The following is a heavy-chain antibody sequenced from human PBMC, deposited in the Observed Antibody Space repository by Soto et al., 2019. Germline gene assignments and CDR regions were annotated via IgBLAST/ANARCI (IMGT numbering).Heavy chain of an antibody. J-gene: IGHJ4*02. CDR2: INHSGST. D-gene: IGHD3-10*01. CDR1: GGSFSGYY. CDR3: ARTVGTSGDYFDY. V-gene: IGHV4-34*01. Sequence: PSETLSLTCAVYGGSFSGYYWSWIRQPPGKGLEWIGEINHSGSTNYNPSLKSRVTISVDTSKNQFSLKLSSVTAADTAVYYCARTVGTSGDYFDYWGQGTLVTVSS.